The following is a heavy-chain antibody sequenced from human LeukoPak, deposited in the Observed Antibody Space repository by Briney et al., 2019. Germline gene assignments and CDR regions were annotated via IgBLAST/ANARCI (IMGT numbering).Heavy chain of an antibody. CDR2: ISGSGGST. CDR3: ASFSGWPHFDY. CDR1: GFTFSSYA. J-gene: IGHJ4*02. V-gene: IGHV3-23*01. D-gene: IGHD6-19*01. Sequence: GGSLRLSCAASGFTFSSYAMSWVRQAPGKGLEWVSAISGSGGSTYYADSVKGRFTISRDNAKNSLYLQMNSLRAEDTAVYYCASFSGWPHFDYWGQGTLVTVSS.